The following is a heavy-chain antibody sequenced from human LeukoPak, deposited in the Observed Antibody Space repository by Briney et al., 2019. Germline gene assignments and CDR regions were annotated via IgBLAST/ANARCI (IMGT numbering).Heavy chain of an antibody. CDR3: ARLFQRNELNYYDSSGYSLGY. Sequence: ASVKVSCKASGYTFTSYDINWVRQATGQGLEWMRWMNPNSGNTGYAQKFQGRITITRNTSIRTAYMELSSLRSEDTAVYYCARLFQRNELNYYDSSGYSLGYWGQGTLVTVSS. J-gene: IGHJ4*02. CDR1: GYTFTSYD. CDR2: MNPNSGNT. V-gene: IGHV1-8*01. D-gene: IGHD3-22*01.